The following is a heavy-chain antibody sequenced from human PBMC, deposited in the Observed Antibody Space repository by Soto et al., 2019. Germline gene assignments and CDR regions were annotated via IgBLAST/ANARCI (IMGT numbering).Heavy chain of an antibody. J-gene: IGHJ6*02. Sequence: GGSLRLSCAGSGFTFSGSAMHWVRQASGKGLEWVGRIRSKANSYATAYAASVKGRFTISRDNSKNTLYLQMNSLRAEDTAVYYCAKDQLPEYYYYYYGMDVWGQGTTLTVSS. CDR3: AKDQLPEYYYYYYGMDV. D-gene: IGHD3-10*01. V-gene: IGHV3-73*01. CDR1: GFTFSGSA. CDR2: IRSKANSYAT.